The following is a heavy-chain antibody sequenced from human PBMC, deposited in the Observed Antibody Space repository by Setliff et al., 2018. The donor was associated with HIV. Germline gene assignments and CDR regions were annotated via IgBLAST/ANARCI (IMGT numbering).Heavy chain of an antibody. CDR3: ARGLYYSHTDSFYFYD. J-gene: IGHJ4*02. D-gene: IGHD3-10*01. Sequence: SETLSLTCTVSGYSISDGYYWGWVRQPPGKRLEWVASIHHSGRTYHNPSLQNRVTISVDTSQNQFSLKLRYATAADTAVYYCARGLYYSHTDSFYFYDWGLGTLVTVSS. CDR1: GYSISDGYY. V-gene: IGHV4-38-2*02. CDR2: IHHSGRT.